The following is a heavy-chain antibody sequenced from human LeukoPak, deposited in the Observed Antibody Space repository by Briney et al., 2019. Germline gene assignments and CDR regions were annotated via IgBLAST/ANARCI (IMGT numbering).Heavy chain of an antibody. CDR2: IYPGDSDT. CDR1: GYSFTSYW. V-gene: IGHV5-51*01. CDR3: ARLRVAGPRRAFDAFDI. J-gene: IGHJ3*02. Sequence: HGESLKISCKGSGYSFTSYWIGWVRQMPGKGLEWMGIIYPGDSDTRYSPSFQGQVTISADKSISTAYLQWSSLKASDTAMYYCARLRVAGPRRAFDAFDIWGQGTMVTVSS. D-gene: IGHD6-19*01.